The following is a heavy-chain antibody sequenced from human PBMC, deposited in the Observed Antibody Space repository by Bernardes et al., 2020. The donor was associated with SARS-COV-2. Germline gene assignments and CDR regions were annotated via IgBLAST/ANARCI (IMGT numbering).Heavy chain of an antibody. CDR3: AKGVAKWLVLGGIDS. D-gene: IGHD6-19*01. Sequence: GGSLRLSCAGSGFTFARYAMSWVRQAPGQGLEWVSGISATGDTTHDSDSAKGRFTISRDNSKNTLFLQINRLRAEDTAVYYCAKGVAKWLVLGGIDSWGQGTLVTVSS. V-gene: IGHV3-23*01. CDR1: GFTFARYA. CDR2: ISATGDTT. J-gene: IGHJ4*02.